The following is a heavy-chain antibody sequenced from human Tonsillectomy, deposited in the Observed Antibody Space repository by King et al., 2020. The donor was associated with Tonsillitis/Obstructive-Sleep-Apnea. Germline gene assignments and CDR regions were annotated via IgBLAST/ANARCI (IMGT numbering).Heavy chain of an antibody. CDR1: GFIFSSHW. CDR2: INSDGSTT. V-gene: IGHV3-74*01. Sequence: VQLVESGGGLVQPGGSLRLSCAASGFIFSSHWMHWVRQVPGKGLVWVSRINSDGSTTTYADSVKGRFTISRDNAKNTLYLQMNSLRAEDTAVYYCARAIIGDSVVFDIWGQGTVVTVSS. CDR3: ARAIIGDSVVFDI. J-gene: IGHJ3*02. D-gene: IGHD3-3*01.